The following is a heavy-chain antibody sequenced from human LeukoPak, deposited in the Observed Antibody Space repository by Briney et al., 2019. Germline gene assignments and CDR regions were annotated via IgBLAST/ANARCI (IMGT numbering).Heavy chain of an antibody. J-gene: IGHJ5*02. V-gene: IGHV4-61*02. Sequence: ASQTLSLNCTVSGGSISSGSYYWSWIRQPAGKGMEWTGRIYTSGSTNYNASLKSRVTISVDTSKNQFSLKLSSVTAADTAVYYCARGTYYDFWSGYNNWFYPWGQGTLVTVSS. CDR1: GGSISSGSYY. CDR2: IYTSGST. D-gene: IGHD3-3*01. CDR3: ARGTYYDFWSGYNNWFYP.